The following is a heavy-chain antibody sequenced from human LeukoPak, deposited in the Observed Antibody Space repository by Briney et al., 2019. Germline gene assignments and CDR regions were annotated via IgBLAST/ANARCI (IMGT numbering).Heavy chain of an antibody. CDR1: GFTFSSYG. V-gene: IGHV3-30*02. J-gene: IGHJ6*03. CDR3: ARSGDYCSSTSCLPPYYYYYMDV. Sequence: GGSLRLSCAASGFTFSSYGMHWVRQAPGKGLEWVAFIRYDGSNKYYADSVKGRFTISRDNSKNTLYLQMNSLRAEDTAVYYCARSGDYCSSTSCLPPYYYYYMDVWGKGTTVTVSS. CDR2: IRYDGSNK. D-gene: IGHD2-2*01.